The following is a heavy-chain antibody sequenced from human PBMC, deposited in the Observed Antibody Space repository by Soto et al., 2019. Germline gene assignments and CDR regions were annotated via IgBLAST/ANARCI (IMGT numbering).Heavy chain of an antibody. D-gene: IGHD2-21*02. CDR2: IYYSEST. J-gene: IGHJ4*02. CDR3: ARHSPYCGGDCYIFDY. Sequence: SETLSLTCTVSGGSISSYYWSWIRQPPGKGLEWIGYIYYSESTKYNPSLKSRVTMSVDTSKNQFSLKLSSVTAADTAVYYCARHSPYCGGDCYIFDYWGQGTLVTVSS. CDR1: GGSISSYY. V-gene: IGHV4-59*08.